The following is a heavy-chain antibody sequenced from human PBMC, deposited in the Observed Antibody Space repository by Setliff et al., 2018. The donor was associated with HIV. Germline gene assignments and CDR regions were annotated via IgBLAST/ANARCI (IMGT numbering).Heavy chain of an antibody. CDR3: ATDPGYSSTWYSESFQH. J-gene: IGHJ1*01. D-gene: IGHD6-13*01. V-gene: IGHV1-24*01. CDR2: FDPEDGET. CDR1: GYTLTELS. Sequence: ASVKVSCKISGYTLTELSIHWVRQALGKGLEWMANFDPEDGETFYAQKFQGRLTMTEDTSTDTAYMELSSLRSDDTAMYYCATDPGYSSTWYSESFQHWGQGTAVTVSS.